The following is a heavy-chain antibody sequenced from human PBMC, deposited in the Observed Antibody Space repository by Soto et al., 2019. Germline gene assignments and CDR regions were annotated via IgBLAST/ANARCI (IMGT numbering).Heavy chain of an antibody. CDR2: IYYSGST. CDR3: AAGDIVVVVAATVWFDP. D-gene: IGHD2-15*01. CDR1: GGSISSSSYY. Sequence: SETLSLTCTVSGGSISSSSYYWGWIRQPPGKGLEWIGSIYYSGSTYYNPSLKSRVTISVDTSKNQFSLKLSSVTAADTAVYYCAAGDIVVVVAATVWFDPWGQGTLVTVSS. J-gene: IGHJ5*02. V-gene: IGHV4-39*01.